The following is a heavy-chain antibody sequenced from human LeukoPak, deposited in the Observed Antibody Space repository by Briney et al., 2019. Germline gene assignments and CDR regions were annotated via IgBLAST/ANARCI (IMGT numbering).Heavy chain of an antibody. D-gene: IGHD4-17*01. CDR1: GGSISSSSYY. CDR3: ARRTVTPEDWFDP. J-gene: IGHJ5*02. CDR2: IYYSGST. Sequence: KPSETLSLTCTVSGGSISSSSYYWGWIRQPPGKGLEWIGSIYYSGSTYYNPSLKSRVTTSVDTSKNQFSLKLSSVTAADTAVYYCARRTVTPEDWFDPWGQGTLVTVSS. V-gene: IGHV4-39*07.